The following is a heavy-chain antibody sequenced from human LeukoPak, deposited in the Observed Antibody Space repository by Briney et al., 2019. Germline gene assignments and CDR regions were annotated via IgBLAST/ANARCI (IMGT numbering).Heavy chain of an antibody. J-gene: IGHJ6*02. CDR2: LNPNTLVT. V-gene: IGHV1-2*02. CDR1: GYTFTDYY. D-gene: IGHD4-23*01. CDR3: ARKDGGRDGMDV. Sequence: ASVKVSCRASGYTFTDYYMHWVRQAPGQGLEWMGWLNPNTLVTNYAQHFQGRVSMTWDTSISTGYMDLHSLTSDDTAVFYCARKDGGRDGMDVWGQGTTVTVSS.